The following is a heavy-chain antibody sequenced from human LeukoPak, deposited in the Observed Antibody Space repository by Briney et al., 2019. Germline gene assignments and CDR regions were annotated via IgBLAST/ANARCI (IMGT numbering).Heavy chain of an antibody. CDR1: GGSISSSSYY. V-gene: IGHV4-39*01. D-gene: IGHD4-17*01. J-gene: IGHJ2*01. CDR2: IYYSGST. CDR3: ARHHLDYGDSGWYFDL. Sequence: SETLSLTCTVSGGSISSSSYYWGWIRQPPGKGLEWIGSIYYSGSTYYNPSLKSRVTISVDTSKNQFSLKLSSVTAADTAVYYCARHHLDYGDSGWYFDLWGRGTLVTVSS.